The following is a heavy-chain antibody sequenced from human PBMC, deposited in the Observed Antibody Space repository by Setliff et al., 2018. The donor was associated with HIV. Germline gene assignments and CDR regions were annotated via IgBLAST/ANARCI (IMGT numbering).Heavy chain of an antibody. D-gene: IGHD3-10*01. CDR3: ASTDNTGYKIDY. CDR1: NGSISRSSYY. Sequence: PSETLSLTCAVSNGSISRSSYYWGWIRQPPGKGPEWVGSIYYSGSTYYSPSLKSRVTISVDTSKRQFFLHQTSVTAADTAVYFCASTDNTGYKIDYWGQGALVTVSS. V-gene: IGHV4-39*01. CDR2: IYYSGST. J-gene: IGHJ4*01.